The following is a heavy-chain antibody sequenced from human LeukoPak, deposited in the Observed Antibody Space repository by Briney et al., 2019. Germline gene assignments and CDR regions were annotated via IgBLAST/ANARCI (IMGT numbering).Heavy chain of an antibody. V-gene: IGHV4-4*07. CDR2: IYSSGGT. Sequence: SETLSLTCTVSSGPISTYYWSWIRQPPGKGLEWIGRIYSSGGTNYNPSLKNRVTMSVDTSKTLFSLKLSSVPAADTAVYYCARGPYYSGSQSFDYWGQGTLVRVSS. CDR1: SGPISTYY. CDR3: ARGPYYSGSQSFDY. D-gene: IGHD1-26*01. J-gene: IGHJ4*02.